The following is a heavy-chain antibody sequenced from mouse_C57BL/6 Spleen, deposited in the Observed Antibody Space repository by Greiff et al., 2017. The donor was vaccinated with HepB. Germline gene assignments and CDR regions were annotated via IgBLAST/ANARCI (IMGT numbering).Heavy chain of an antibody. J-gene: IGHJ2*01. CDR2: ISYDGSN. V-gene: IGHV3-6*01. CDR1: GYSITSGYY. D-gene: IGHD1-1*01. CDR3: ARRTNLYYGSSYGYFDY. Sequence: EVQLQESGPGLVKPSQSLSLTCSVTGYSITSGYYWNWIRQFPGNKLEWMGYISYDGSNNYNPSLKNRISITRDTSKNQFFLKLNSVTTEDTATYYCARRTNLYYGSSYGYFDYWGQGTTLTVSS.